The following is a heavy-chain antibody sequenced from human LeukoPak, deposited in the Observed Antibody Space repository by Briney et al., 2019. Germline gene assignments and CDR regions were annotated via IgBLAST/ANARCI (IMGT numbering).Heavy chain of an antibody. CDR3: ARERNYGDYGNAFDV. V-gene: IGHV1-2*02. D-gene: IGHD4-17*01. CDR2: INPKRGAT. J-gene: IGHJ3*01. CDR1: GYTFTDYY. Sequence: ASVKVSCKASGYTFTDYYIHWMRQAPGQGLEWMGWINPKRGATSYAQKFQGRVTMTRDTSITTAYMELTRLRSDDTTIYYCARERNYGDYGNAFDVWGQRTKVTVSS.